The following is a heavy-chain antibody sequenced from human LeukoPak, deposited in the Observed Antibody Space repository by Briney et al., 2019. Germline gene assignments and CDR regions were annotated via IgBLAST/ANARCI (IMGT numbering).Heavy chain of an antibody. V-gene: IGHV3-73*01. CDR2: IRSKANSYAT. D-gene: IGHD5-18*01. Sequence: GGSLRLSCAASGFTFSGSAMHWVRQASGKGLEWVGRIRSKANSYATAYAASVKGRFTISRGDSKNTAYLQMNSLKTEDTAVYYCTAMDTAVRADYWGQGTLVTVSS. J-gene: IGHJ4*02. CDR1: GFTFSGSA. CDR3: TAMDTAVRADY.